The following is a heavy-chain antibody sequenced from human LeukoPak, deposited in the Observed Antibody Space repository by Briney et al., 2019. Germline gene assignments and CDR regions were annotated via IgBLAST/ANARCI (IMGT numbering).Heavy chain of an antibody. CDR1: GFTFTAYS. CDR3: TRQWLRVMDV. CDR2: ISSSGHYI. Sequence: NPGGSLRLSCASSGFTFTAYSMNWVRQAPGRGLEWISFISSSGHYIYYADSLKGRSTISRDNANSSLYLQISTLKAEDTAVYYCTRQWLRVMDVWGKGTTVTVSS. J-gene: IGHJ6*04. V-gene: IGHV3-21*01. D-gene: IGHD6-19*01.